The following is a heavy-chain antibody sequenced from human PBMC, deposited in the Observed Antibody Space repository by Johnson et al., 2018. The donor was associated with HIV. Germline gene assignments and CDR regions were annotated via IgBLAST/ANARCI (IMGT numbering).Heavy chain of an antibody. CDR1: GFTFSNAW. CDR3: ARVRPKGSFDI. J-gene: IGHJ3*02. CDR2: IKSDGSGT. D-gene: IGHD1-1*01. Sequence: VQLVESGGGLVQPGGSLRLSCAASGFTFSNAWMSWVRQAPGKGLEWVGRIKSDGSGTSHADYVKGRFTISRDNAKNSLYLQMNSLRAEDTAVYYCARVRPKGSFDIWGQGTMVTVSS. V-gene: IGHV3-74*01.